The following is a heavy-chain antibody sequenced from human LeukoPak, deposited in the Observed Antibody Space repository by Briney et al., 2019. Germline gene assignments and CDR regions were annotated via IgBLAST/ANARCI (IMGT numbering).Heavy chain of an antibody. CDR2: IYYSGST. CDR1: GGSISSYY. V-gene: IGHV4-59*06. J-gene: IGHJ5*02. D-gene: IGHD4-17*01. CDR3: ARVVDYGELNWFDP. Sequence: PSETLSLTCTVSGGSISSYYWSWIRQPAGKGLEWSGYIYYSGSTYYNPSLKSRVTISVDTSKNQFSLKLSSVTAADTAVYYCARVVDYGELNWFDPWGQGTLVTVSS.